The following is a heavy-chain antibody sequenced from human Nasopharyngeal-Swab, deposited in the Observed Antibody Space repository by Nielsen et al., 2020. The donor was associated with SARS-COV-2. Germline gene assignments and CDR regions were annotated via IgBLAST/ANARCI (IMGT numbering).Heavy chain of an antibody. V-gene: IGHV3-7*03. CDR2: IKQDGSEK. J-gene: IGHJ5*01. D-gene: IGHD3-16*01. Sequence: GGSLRLSCATSGFVFTTYWMTWVRQAPGKGLERLALIKQDGSEKYYADSVKGRFTISRDNAENSLFLQMDSLTGDDTAIYYCARNTLLDSWGQGTLVAVSS. CDR1: GFVFTTYW. CDR3: ARNTLLDS.